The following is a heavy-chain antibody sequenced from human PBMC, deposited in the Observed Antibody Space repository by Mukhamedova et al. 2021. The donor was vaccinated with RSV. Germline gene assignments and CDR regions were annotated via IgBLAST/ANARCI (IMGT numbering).Heavy chain of an antibody. J-gene: IGHJ3*02. Sequence: HWVRQAPGQGLEWMGRINPNSGGTNYAQKFQGRVTMTRDTSISTAYMELSRLRSDDTAVYYCARGLRYLDIWGQGTMVTVSS. D-gene: IGHD3-9*01. V-gene: IGHV1-2*06. CDR2: INPNSGGT. CDR3: ARGLRYLDI.